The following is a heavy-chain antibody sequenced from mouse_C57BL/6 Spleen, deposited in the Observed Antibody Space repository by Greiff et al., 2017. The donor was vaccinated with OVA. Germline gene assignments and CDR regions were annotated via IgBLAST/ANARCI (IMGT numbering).Heavy chain of an antibody. D-gene: IGHD2-3*01. CDR3: AKNDVYGGTWFAY. CDR2: IWRGGST. J-gene: IGHJ3*01. CDR1: GFSLTSYG. V-gene: IGHV2-5*01. Sequence: QVHVKQSGPGLVQPSQSLSITCTVSGFSLTSYGVHWVRQSPGKGLEWLGVIWRGGSTDYNAAFMSRLSITKDNSKSQVFFKMNSLQADDTAIYYCAKNDVYGGTWFAYWGQGTLVTVSA.